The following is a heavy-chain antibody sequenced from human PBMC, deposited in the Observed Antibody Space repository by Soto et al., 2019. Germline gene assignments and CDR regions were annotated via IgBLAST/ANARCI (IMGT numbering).Heavy chain of an antibody. Sequence: PSETLSLTCVLYGRSLSGYYWSWIRQTPGKRLEWVGDINPGESANYNPSLKSRVTFSVDPSKNQFSLNLSSVTAADSALYFCARQGFGAIHGLVDVWGQGTTVT. J-gene: IGHJ6*02. D-gene: IGHD3-10*01. CDR3: ARQGFGAIHGLVDV. V-gene: IGHV4-34*01. CDR2: INPGESA. CDR1: GRSLSGYY.